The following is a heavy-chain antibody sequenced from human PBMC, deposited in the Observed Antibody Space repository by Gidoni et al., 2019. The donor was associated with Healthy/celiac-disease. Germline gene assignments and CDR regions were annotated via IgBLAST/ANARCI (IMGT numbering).Heavy chain of an antibody. CDR1: GFTFSSYS. CDR3: ARDGQEGDYYYYYMDV. CDR2: ISSSSTYI. V-gene: IGHV3-21*02. J-gene: IGHJ6*03. D-gene: IGHD3-16*01. Sequence: EMQLVESGGGLVKPGGSLRLSCAASGFTFSSYSMNWVRQAPGKGLEWVSSISSSSTYIYYADSVKGRFTISRDNAKNSLFLQMNSLRAEDTAVYYCARDGQEGDYYYYYMDVWGKGTTVTVSS.